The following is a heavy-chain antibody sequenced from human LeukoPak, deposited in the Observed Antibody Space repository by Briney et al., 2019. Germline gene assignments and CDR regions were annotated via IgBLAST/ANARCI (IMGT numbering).Heavy chain of an antibody. Sequence: GGSLRLSCAASGFTFSSNWMHWFRQAPGKGLVWVSRSNEDGSTTNYADSVKGRFTISRDNAKNTLYLQMNSLTAEDTAVYYCVRDLGGRSGHWGQGTLVTVSS. CDR3: VRDLGGRSGH. CDR1: GFTFSSNW. J-gene: IGHJ4*02. V-gene: IGHV3-74*01. CDR2: SNEDGSTT. D-gene: IGHD1-26*01.